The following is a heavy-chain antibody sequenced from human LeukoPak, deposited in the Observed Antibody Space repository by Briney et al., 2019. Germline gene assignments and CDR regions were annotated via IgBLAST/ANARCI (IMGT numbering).Heavy chain of an antibody. J-gene: IGHJ4*02. Sequence: ASVKVSCKASGYTFTSYGISWVRQAPGQGLEWMGWISAYNGNTNYAQKLQGRVTMTTDTSTSTAYMELSSLRSEDTAVYYCAARGCGSTTCYWNYWGQGTLVTVSS. CDR1: GYTFTSYG. CDR2: ISAYNGNT. CDR3: AARGCGSTTCYWNY. V-gene: IGHV1-18*01. D-gene: IGHD2-2*01.